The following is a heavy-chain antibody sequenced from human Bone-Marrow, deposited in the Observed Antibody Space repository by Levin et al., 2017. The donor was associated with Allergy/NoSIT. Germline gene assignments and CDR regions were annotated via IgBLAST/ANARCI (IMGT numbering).Heavy chain of an antibody. D-gene: IGHD6-19*01. CDR3: AGGNSGSLVIGS. CDR1: GGSFSDYF. CDR2: INQSGSS. Sequence: PSETLSLTCAVYGGSFSDYFWSWIRQPPGKGLEWIGEINQSGSSNYSPSLQRRVSISVDTSMHQISLKLNSLTAADTAIYFCAGGNSGSLVIGSWGQGVLVTVSS. J-gene: IGHJ4*02. V-gene: IGHV4-34*01.